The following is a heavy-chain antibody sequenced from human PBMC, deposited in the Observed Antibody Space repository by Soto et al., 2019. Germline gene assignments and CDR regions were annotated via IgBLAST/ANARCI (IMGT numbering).Heavy chain of an antibody. CDR3: ARDGEGTTVTYYYYYGMDV. CDR2: INPSGGST. Sequence: GASVKVSCKASGYTFTSYYMHWVRQAPGQGLERMGIINPSGGSTSHAQKFQGRVTMTRDTSTSTVYMELSSLRSEDTAVYFCARDGEGTTVTYYYYYGMDVWGQGTTVTVSS. CDR1: GYTFTSYY. D-gene: IGHD4-4*01. V-gene: IGHV1-46*01. J-gene: IGHJ6*02.